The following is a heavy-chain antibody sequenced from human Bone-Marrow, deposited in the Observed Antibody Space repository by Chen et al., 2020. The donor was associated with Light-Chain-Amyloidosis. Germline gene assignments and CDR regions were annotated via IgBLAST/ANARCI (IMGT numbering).Heavy chain of an antibody. D-gene: IGHD5-18*01. CDR2: IYWDDDE. CDR1: GFSLTTRGVG. V-gene: IGHV2-5*02. Sequence: QITLKESGPTVVRPTQTLTLTCNFSGFSLTTRGVGVGWIRQPPGKAPEWLALIYWDDDERYRSSLKSRLTISKDTPKNQVVLTMTNMDPVDTATYYCASYLTRGYGAYFDHWGPGSLVTVSS. CDR3: ASYLTRGYGAYFDH. J-gene: IGHJ4*02.